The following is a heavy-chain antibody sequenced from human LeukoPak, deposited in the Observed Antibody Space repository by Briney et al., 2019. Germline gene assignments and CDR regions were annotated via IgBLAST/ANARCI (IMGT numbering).Heavy chain of an antibody. CDR2: INSDGTTT. V-gene: IGHV3-74*01. J-gene: IGHJ6*02. CDR3: ARGNYYGMDV. CDR1: GFTFSSYW. Sequence: GGSLRLSCAASGFTFSSYWMHWVRQAPGKGLLWVSRINSDGTTTYYADSVKGRFTFSRDNAKNTLYLQVNSLRAEDTAVYYCARGNYYGMDVWGQGTTVTVSS.